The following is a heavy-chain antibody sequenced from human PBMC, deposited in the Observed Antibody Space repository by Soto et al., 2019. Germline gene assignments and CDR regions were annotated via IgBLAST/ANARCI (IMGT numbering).Heavy chain of an antibody. CDR2: IYWDDDK. Sequence: QITLKESGPTLVKPTETLTLTCTVSGVSLSTSGVGVGWIRQPPGKGLEWLALIYWDDDKRYNPSLKSRFTITKDTSRNQVVLTVTNMDPVDTAPYYCALDLGLSVAGIFLDCWGQGTLVTVSS. CDR1: GVSLSTSGVG. CDR3: ALDLGLSVAGIFLDC. D-gene: IGHD6-19*01. V-gene: IGHV2-5*02. J-gene: IGHJ4*02.